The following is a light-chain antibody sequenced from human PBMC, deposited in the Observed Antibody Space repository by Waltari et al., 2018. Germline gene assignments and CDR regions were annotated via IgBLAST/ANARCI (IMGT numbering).Light chain of an antibody. CDR1: SSDVGTYNL. J-gene: IGLJ3*02. CDR3: CSYAGGRTWV. Sequence: QSALTQPASVSGSPGQSITTSCTGTSSDVGTYNLVSWYQQHPGKAPKLLIYEGCKRPSGVSVRFSGSRSGNTASLTISGLQADDEGYYYCCSYAGGRTWVFGGGTKLTVL. CDR2: EGC. V-gene: IGLV2-23*01.